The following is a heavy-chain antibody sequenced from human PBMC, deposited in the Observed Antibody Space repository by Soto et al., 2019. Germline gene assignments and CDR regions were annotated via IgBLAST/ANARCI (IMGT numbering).Heavy chain of an antibody. J-gene: IGHJ5*02. D-gene: IGHD2-2*01. CDR1: GASISHYY. Sequence: TSETLSLTCTVSGASISHYYCNWIRQPPGKGLEWIGHIYYSGSTNYNPSLKSRVSISVDRSKNQFSLKLSSVTAADTAVYYCARVPDRWGQGTLVTVSS. V-gene: IGHV4-59*12. CDR3: ARVPDR. CDR2: IYYSGST.